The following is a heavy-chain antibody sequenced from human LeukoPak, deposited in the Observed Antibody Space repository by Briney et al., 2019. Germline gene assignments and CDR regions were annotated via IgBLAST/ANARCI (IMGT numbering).Heavy chain of an antibody. D-gene: IGHD6-13*01. Sequence: GRSLRLSCAASGFTFSSYAMHWVRQAPGKGLEWVAVISYDGSNKYYADSVRGRFTISRDNSKSTLYLQMNSLRAEDTAVYYCAKDWYDYTSRGSTVDFWGQGTLVTVSS. CDR3: AKDWYDYTSRGSTVDF. CDR2: ISYDGSNK. V-gene: IGHV3-30-3*01. CDR1: GFTFSSYA. J-gene: IGHJ4*02.